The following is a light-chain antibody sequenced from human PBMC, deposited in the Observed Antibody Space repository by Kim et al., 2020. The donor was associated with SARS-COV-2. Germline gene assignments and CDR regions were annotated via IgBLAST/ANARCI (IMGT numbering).Light chain of an antibody. Sequence: SVSPGQTASITCSGDKLGDKYACWYQQKPGQSPGLVIYQDSKRPSGIPERFSGSNSGNTATLTISGTQAMDEADYYCQAWDSSSVVFGGGTKLTVL. CDR1: KLGDKY. CDR2: QDS. J-gene: IGLJ2*01. V-gene: IGLV3-1*01. CDR3: QAWDSSSVV.